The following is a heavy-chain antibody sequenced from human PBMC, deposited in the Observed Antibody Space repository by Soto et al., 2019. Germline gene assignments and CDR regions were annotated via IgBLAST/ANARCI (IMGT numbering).Heavy chain of an antibody. CDR2: TSNNGDRT. J-gene: IGHJ4*02. V-gene: IGHV3-23*01. D-gene: IGHD6-19*01. Sequence: PGGALRLFCAVSGFTFTDHAMTWVRQAPGKGLEWVSTTSNNGDRTFYADSVKGRFTVSTDRTNNTLYLQMNSLRADDTAVYFCARPPLYSNGGYFDSWGQGTLFPVSS. CDR3: ARPPLYSNGGYFDS. CDR1: GFTFTDHA.